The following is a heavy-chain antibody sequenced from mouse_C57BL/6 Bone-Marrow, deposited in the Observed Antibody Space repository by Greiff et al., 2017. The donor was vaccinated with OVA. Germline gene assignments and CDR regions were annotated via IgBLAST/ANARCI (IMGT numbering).Heavy chain of an antibody. J-gene: IGHJ3*01. CDR3: TTGYDYPFAY. Sequence: VQLQQSGAELVRPGASVKLSCTASGFNIKDDYMHWVKQRPEQGLEWIGWIDPENGDTEYASKFQGKATIPAATSSNTAYLQLSSLTSEDTAVYYCTTGYDYPFAYWGQGTLVTVSA. D-gene: IGHD2-4*01. CDR2: IDPENGDT. CDR1: GFNIKDDY. V-gene: IGHV14-4*01.